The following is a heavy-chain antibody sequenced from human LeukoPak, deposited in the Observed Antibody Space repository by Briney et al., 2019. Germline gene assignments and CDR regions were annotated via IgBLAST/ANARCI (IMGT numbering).Heavy chain of an antibody. Sequence: GGSLRLSCAASGFTFSSYSMNWVRQAPGKGLEWVSSISSSSSYIYYADSVKGRFTISRDNAKNSLYLQMNSLRAEDTAVYYCARDYSGSYSSGMDVWGQGTTVTVSS. V-gene: IGHV3-21*01. J-gene: IGHJ6*02. D-gene: IGHD1-26*01. CDR2: ISSSSSYI. CDR1: GFTFSSYS. CDR3: ARDYSGSYSSGMDV.